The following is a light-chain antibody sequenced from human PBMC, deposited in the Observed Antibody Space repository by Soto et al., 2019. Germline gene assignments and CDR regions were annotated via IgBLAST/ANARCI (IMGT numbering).Light chain of an antibody. CDR1: QSVSNKY. V-gene: IGKV3D-15*01. CDR2: GAS. J-gene: IGKJ5*01. Sequence: EIVVTQSPCTLSPSAGERATLSCRASQSVSNKYLAWYHQKPGQATRLLIYGASNRATGLPDRFSGSGSGTNFSLTISSRQSQDFAASYYQQYNTRHSVTFGQGTQVDNK. CDR3: QQYNTRHSVT.